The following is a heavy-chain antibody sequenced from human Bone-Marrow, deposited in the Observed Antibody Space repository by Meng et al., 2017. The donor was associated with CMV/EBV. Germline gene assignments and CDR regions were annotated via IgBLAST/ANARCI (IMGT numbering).Heavy chain of an antibody. D-gene: IGHD2-21*01. CDR2: IIPILGIA. CDR3: ARDRIHDAFDS. CDR1: GGTFSSYA. V-gene: IGHV1-69*10. Sequence: SVKVSCKASGGTFSSYAISWVRQAPGQGLEWMGGIIPILGIANYAQKFQGRVTITADKSTSTAYMELSSLRSEDTAVYYCARDRIHDAFDSWGQGTMVTVSS. J-gene: IGHJ3*02.